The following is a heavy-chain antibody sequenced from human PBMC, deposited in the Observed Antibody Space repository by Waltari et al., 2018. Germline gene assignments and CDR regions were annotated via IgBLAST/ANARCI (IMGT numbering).Heavy chain of an antibody. J-gene: IGHJ4*02. D-gene: IGHD3-10*01. CDR2: INYDGRQK. V-gene: IGHV3-7*01. CDR1: GFTFSRYW. Sequence: EVQLVESGGGLVQPGGSLRLSCEVSGFTFSRYWMSWVRQTPGKGLEWVANINYDGRQKDYVDSVKGRFAISRDNAKNSVYLQMNSLRVEDTAVYYCAKSRGFEYWGQGALITVSS. CDR3: AKSRGFEY.